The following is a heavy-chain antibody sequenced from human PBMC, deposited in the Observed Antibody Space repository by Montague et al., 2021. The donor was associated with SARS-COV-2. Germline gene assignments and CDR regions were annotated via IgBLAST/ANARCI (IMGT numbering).Heavy chain of an antibody. CDR3: ARGGEIDVWAPFGH. D-gene: IGHD3-16*01. CDR1: GFTFSRNS. Sequence: SLRLSCATSGFTFSRNSTNWFRQAPGKGLEWVSTISSDTLHTFYAESVKGRFTISRDNAKNELYLQMNSLRAEDMAVYYCARGGEIDVWAPFGHWGQGTLVTVSS. V-gene: IGHV3-21*01. J-gene: IGHJ4*02. CDR2: ISSDTLHT.